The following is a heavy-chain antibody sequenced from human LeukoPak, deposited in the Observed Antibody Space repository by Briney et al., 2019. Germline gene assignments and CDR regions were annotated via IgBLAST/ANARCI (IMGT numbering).Heavy chain of an antibody. CDR1: GGSITFGSYY. CDR3: ARARVIPASFDD. CDR2: IYTSGRT. J-gene: IGHJ4*02. V-gene: IGHV4-61*02. Sequence: SQTLSLTCTVSGGSITFGSYYWTWIRQPAGNGLEWIGRIYTSGRTFYNPSLKSRVTISMDTSMNQFSLRLNSVTAADTAVYYCARARVIPASFDDWGQGTPVTVSS. D-gene: IGHD3-16*02.